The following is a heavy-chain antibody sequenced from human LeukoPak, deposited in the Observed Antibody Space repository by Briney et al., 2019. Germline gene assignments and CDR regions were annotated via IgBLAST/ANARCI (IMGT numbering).Heavy chain of an antibody. CDR2: INPNSGGT. Sequence: ASVTVSCKASGYTFTGYYMHWVRQAPGQGLEGMGWINPNSGGTNYAQKFQGRVTMTRDTSISTAYMELSRLRSDDTAVYYCARDVEGIVGAITFDYWGQGTLVTVSS. D-gene: IGHD1-26*01. CDR1: GYTFTGYY. V-gene: IGHV1-2*02. J-gene: IGHJ4*02. CDR3: ARDVEGIVGAITFDY.